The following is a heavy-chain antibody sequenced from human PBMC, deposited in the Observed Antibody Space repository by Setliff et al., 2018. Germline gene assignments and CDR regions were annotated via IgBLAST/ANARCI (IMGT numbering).Heavy chain of an antibody. V-gene: IGHV1-46*01. CDR2: INPKNGGA. D-gene: IGHD3-16*01. J-gene: IGHJ6*02. Sequence: ASVKVSCKASGYTFTSYYIHWVRQAPGQGLEWMGVINPKNGGATYPQNLQGRGTMTRDTLMSTVYMDLSSLRFEDTAVYYCAGERGGGRGFTFGAIYYYYGMDVWGQGTTVTVSS. CDR1: GYTFTSYY. CDR3: AGERGGGRGFTFGAIYYYYGMDV.